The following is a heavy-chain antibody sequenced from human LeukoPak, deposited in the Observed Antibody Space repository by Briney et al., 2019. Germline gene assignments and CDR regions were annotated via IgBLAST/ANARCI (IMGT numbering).Heavy chain of an antibody. CDR2: IRYDGSNK. D-gene: IGHD3-3*01. CDR3: AKDYYDFWSGYYLDAFDI. J-gene: IGHJ3*02. V-gene: IGHV3-30*02. Sequence: PGRSLTLSCAASGFTFSSYGMHWVRQAPGKGLEWVAFIRYDGSNKYYADSVKGRFTISRDNSKNTLYLQMNSLRAEDTAVYYCAKDYYDFWSGYYLDAFDIWGQGTMVTVSS. CDR1: GFTFSSYG.